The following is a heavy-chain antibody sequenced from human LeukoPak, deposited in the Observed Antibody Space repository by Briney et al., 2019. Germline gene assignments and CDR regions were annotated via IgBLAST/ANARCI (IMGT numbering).Heavy chain of an antibody. CDR1: GFTFSSYA. CDR3: ARVPSSGWFD. D-gene: IGHD6-19*01. Sequence: PGGSLRLSCAASGFTFSSYAMSWVRQAPGKGLEWVSAISGSGGSTYYADSVKGRFTISRDNAKNSLYLQMNSLRAEDTAVYYCARVPSSGWFDWGQGTLVTVFS. CDR2: ISGSGGST. J-gene: IGHJ4*02. V-gene: IGHV3-23*01.